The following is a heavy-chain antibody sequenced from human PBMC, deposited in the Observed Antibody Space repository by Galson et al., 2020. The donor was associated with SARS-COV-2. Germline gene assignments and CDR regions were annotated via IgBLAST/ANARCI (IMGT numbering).Heavy chain of an antibody. D-gene: IGHD3-22*01. V-gene: IGHV3-30*04. J-gene: IGHJ4*02. CDR2: ISYDGSNK. CDR3: ARSLRGITMIVVVSPTLPDY. CDR1: GFTFSSYA. Sequence: GGSLRLSCAASGFTFSSYAMHWVRQAPGKGLEWVAVISYDGSNKYYADSVKGRFTISRDNSKNTLYLQMNSLRAEDTAVYYCARSLRGITMIVVVSPTLPDYWGQGTLVTVSS.